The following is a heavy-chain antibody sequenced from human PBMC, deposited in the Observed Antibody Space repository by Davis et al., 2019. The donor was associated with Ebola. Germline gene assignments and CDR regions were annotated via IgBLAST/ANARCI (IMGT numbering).Heavy chain of an antibody. Sequence: SETLSLTCAVSGEAFSGYFWGWVRQPPGKGLEWIGEISPGGNPNYNPSLTSRVTISLDTSKNHFSLKIASVTAADTAVYFCARISLTSVSDSGLGYNFLDPWGQGALVTVSS. CDR3: ARISLTSVSDSGLGYNFLDP. V-gene: IGHV4-34*01. CDR2: ISPGGNP. J-gene: IGHJ5*02. D-gene: IGHD1-1*01. CDR1: GEAFSGYF.